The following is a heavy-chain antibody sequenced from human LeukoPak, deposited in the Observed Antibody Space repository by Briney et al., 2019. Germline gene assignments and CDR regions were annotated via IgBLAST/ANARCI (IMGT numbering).Heavy chain of an antibody. Sequence: PSETLSLTCTVSGGSISSSSYYWGWIRQPPGKGLEWIGSIYYSGSTYYNPSLKSRVTISVDTSKNQFSLKLSSVTAADTAVYYCARPTVVTPDAFDIWGQGQWSPSLQ. CDR1: GGSISSSSYY. D-gene: IGHD4-23*01. CDR3: ARPTVVTPDAFDI. J-gene: IGHJ3*02. V-gene: IGHV4-39*01. CDR2: IYYSGST.